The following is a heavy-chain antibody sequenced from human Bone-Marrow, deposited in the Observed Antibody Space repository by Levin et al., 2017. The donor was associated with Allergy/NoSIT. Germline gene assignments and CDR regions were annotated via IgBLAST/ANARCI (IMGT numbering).Heavy chain of an antibody. CDR1: GYVFDNNG. CDR2: ITAYNGNT. J-gene: IGHJ6*02. D-gene: IGHD2-21*01. V-gene: IGHV1-18*01. Sequence: PGESLKISCKTSGYVFDNNGVSWVRQAPGQGLEWLGWITAYNGNTNYAQRFQGRITMTTDTSTSTAYMELRSLSSDDTAVYYCARDSCRNSRCKGGFYYNYYGLDVWGQGTTVTVSS. CDR3: ARDSCRNSRCKGGFYYNYYGLDV.